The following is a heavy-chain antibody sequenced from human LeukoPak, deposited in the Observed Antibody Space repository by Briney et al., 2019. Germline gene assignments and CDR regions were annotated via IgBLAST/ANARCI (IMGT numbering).Heavy chain of an antibody. D-gene: IGHD2-15*01. CDR3: ATEPGIGYAFDI. J-gene: IGHJ3*02. CDR1: GITFRNYW. V-gene: IGHV3-7*01. Sequence: GGSLRLSCVASGITFRNYWMSWVRQAPRKGLEWVANINPDGSTENYVHSVKGRFTLSRDNARNSPSLQMNSLRAEDTAVYYCATEPGIGYAFDIWGRGTMVTVSS. CDR2: INPDGSTE.